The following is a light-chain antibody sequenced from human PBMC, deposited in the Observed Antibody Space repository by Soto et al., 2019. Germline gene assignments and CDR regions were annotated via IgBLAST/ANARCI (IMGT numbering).Light chain of an antibody. J-gene: IGLJ1*01. CDR2: DVS. CDR3: SSYTTSVTYV. V-gene: IGLV2-14*01. CDR1: SSDVGAYNS. Sequence: QSVLTQPASVSGSPGQSITISCTGTSSDVGAYNSVSWYQQHPGKAPKLIIYDVSTRPSGISDRFSGSKSGNTASLTISGLQAEDESDYYCSSYTTSVTYVFGTGTKVIV.